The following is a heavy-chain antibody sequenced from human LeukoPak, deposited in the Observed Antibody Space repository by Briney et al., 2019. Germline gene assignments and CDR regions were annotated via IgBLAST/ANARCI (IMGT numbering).Heavy chain of an antibody. J-gene: IGHJ3*02. Sequence: GGSLRLSCAASGFTFSSYSMNWVRQAPGKGLEWVSGISWNSGSIGYADSVKGRFTISRDNAKNSLYLQMNSLRAEDTAFYHCVFSSYGPYLYGINIWGHGTMVTVSS. CDR1: GFTFSSYS. D-gene: IGHD2-8*01. CDR3: VFSSYGPYLYGINI. V-gene: IGHV3-20*01. CDR2: ISWNSGSI.